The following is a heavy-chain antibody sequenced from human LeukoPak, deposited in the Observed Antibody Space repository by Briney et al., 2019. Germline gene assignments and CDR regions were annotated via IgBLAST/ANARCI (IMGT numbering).Heavy chain of an antibody. J-gene: IGHJ4*02. Sequence: QPGGSLRLSCAASGFTFSSYSMNWVRQAPGKGLEWVSYISGSDNTIYYADSVKGRFTISRDNARNSLYLQMNSLRDEDTAVYYCARVHRGYSFGGLDYWGQGTLVTVSS. CDR2: ISGSDNTI. CDR3: ARVHRGYSFGGLDY. D-gene: IGHD5-12*01. CDR1: GFTFSSYS. V-gene: IGHV3-48*02.